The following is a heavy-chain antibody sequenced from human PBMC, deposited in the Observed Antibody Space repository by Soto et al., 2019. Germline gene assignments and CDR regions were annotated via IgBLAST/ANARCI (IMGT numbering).Heavy chain of an antibody. J-gene: IGHJ6*02. Sequence: SLRLSCAASGFTFSSYAMHWVRQAPGKGLEWVAVISYDGSNKYYADSVKGRFTISRDNSKNTLYLQMNSLRAEDTAVYYCARDAPYHSTEYSPAYVLSYGMDGWGQGTTVTVSS. D-gene: IGHD6-6*01. CDR3: ARDAPYHSTEYSPAYVLSYGMDG. V-gene: IGHV3-30-3*01. CDR2: ISYDGSNK. CDR1: GFTFSSYA.